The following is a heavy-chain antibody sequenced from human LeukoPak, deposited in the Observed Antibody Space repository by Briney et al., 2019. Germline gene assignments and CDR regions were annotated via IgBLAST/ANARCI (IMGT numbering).Heavy chain of an antibody. V-gene: IGHV3-21*01. CDR2: ISSSSSYI. D-gene: IGHD3-10*01. J-gene: IGHJ3*02. Sequence: GGALGLSCAASGFTFSSYSMNWGRPAPGKGLEWGSSISSSSSYIYYADSVKGRFTISRDNAKNALYLQVNSLRAEDTAVYYCARDRGFLWFGELSAFDIWGQGTMVTVSS. CDR1: GFTFSSYS. CDR3: ARDRGFLWFGELSAFDI.